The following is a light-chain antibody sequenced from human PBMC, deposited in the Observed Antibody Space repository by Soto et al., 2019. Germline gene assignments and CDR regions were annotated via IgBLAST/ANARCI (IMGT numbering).Light chain of an antibody. J-gene: IGKJ1*01. CDR2: DAS. Sequence: DIQMTQSPSTLSASVGDRVTITCRASQSISSWLAWYQQKPGKAPNLLIYDASTLESGVPSRFSGSGSGTEFTLTISSLQPDDFATYFCQHYNRYSQTFGQGTKVEFK. CDR3: QHYNRYSQT. V-gene: IGKV1-5*01. CDR1: QSISSW.